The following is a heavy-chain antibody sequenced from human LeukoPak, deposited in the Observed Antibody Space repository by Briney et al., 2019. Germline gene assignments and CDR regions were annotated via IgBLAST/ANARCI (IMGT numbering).Heavy chain of an antibody. Sequence: PGGSLRLSCVASGFTVSSDYMSWVRQAPGEGLEWGSVIYSGGTTFYADSMKGRFTTSRDNSKNTLYLQMHSLRSEDTAVYYCARSGTITAAGLFDSWGQGTLVTVSS. J-gene: IGHJ4*02. CDR3: ARSGTITAAGLFDS. CDR2: IYSGGTT. V-gene: IGHV3-53*01. D-gene: IGHD6-13*01. CDR1: GFTVSSDY.